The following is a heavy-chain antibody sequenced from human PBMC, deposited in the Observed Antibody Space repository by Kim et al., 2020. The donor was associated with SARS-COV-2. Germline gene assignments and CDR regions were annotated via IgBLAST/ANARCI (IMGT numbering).Heavy chain of an antibody. J-gene: IGHJ4*02. D-gene: IGHD6-13*01. Sequence: FQGRVTITADESTSTAYMELSSLRSEDTAVYYCARVSPRLGLAAAGPFDYWGQGTLVTVSS. CDR3: ARVSPRLGLAAAGPFDY. V-gene: IGHV1-69*01.